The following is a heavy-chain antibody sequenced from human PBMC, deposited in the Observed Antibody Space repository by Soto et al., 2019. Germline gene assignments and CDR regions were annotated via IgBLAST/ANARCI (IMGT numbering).Heavy chain of an antibody. V-gene: IGHV3-21*01. CDR3: ARGRSAADAFDI. J-gene: IGHJ3*02. Sequence: GSLRLSCAASGFTFSSYSMNWVRQAPGKGLEWVSSISSSSSYIYYADSVKGRFTISRDNAKNSLYLQMNSLRAEDTAVYYCARGRSAADAFDIWGQGTMVTVSS. D-gene: IGHD6-13*01. CDR2: ISSSSSYI. CDR1: GFTFSSYS.